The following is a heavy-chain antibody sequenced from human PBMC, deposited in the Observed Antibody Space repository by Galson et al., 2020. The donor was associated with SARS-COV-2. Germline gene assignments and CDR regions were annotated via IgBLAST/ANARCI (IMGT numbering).Heavy chain of an antibody. D-gene: IGHD3-16*01. J-gene: IGHJ3*01. CDR1: GGSITGYH. CDR2: IYYNGNT. Sequence: SETLSLTCSVSGGSITGYHWNWIRQSPAKKVEWIGYIYYNGNTKYNPALSSRVSISLDTSKSQFSLRVRSVTAADTATYYCARDDGRMDGYSWGFAFNLWCLGTAVTVSS. V-gene: IGHV4-59*01. CDR3: ARDDGRMDGYSWGFAFNL.